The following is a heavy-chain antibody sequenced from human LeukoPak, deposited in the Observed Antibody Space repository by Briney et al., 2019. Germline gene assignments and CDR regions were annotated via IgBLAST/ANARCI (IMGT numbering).Heavy chain of an antibody. V-gene: IGHV3-48*01. J-gene: IGHJ4*02. CDR1: GFPFSSYS. D-gene: IGHD2-2*01. CDR2: ISSSSTTI. CDR3: ARGGGFCGSTSCYGIDS. Sequence: PGGSLRLSCAASGFPFSSYSMHWVRQAPGKGLEWLSYISSSSTTIYNADSVRGRFTISRDNAKNSLFLQMNSLRAEDTAVYSCARGGGFCGSTSCYGIDSWGQGTLVTVYS.